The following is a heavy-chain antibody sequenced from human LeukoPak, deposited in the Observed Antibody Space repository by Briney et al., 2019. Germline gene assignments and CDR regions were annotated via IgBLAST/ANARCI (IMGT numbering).Heavy chain of an antibody. V-gene: IGHV3-30*03. D-gene: IGHD6-13*01. CDR2: ISYDGSNK. CDR1: GFTFSSYG. Sequence: GGSLRLSCAASGFTFSSYGMHWVRQAPGKGLEWVAVISYDGSNKYYADSVKGRFTISRDNSKNTLYLQMNSLRAEDTAVYYCAREADPYSSSWYASFDYWGQGTLVTVSS. J-gene: IGHJ4*02. CDR3: AREADPYSSSWYASFDY.